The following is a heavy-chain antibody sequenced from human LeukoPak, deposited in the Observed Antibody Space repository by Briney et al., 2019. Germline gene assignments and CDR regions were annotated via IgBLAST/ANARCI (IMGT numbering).Heavy chain of an antibody. V-gene: IGHV3-23*01. Sequence: GGSLRLSCAASGFTFSSYAMSWVRQAPGKGLEWVSAISGSGGSTYYADSVKGRFTISRDNSKNTLFLQMSSLRAEDTAVYYCAKGMTFQYYYSMDVWGQGTSVTVSS. J-gene: IGHJ6*02. CDR2: ISGSGGST. CDR1: GFTFSSYA. CDR3: AKGMTFQYYYSMDV. D-gene: IGHD2/OR15-2a*01.